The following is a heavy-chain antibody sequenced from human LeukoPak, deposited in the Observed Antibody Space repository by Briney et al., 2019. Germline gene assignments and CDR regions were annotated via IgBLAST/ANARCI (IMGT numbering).Heavy chain of an antibody. J-gene: IGHJ6*03. D-gene: IGHD1-1*01. CDR2: LHITGYST. CDR3: ARVSPPLKNVLFRPNYFCNMYV. CDR1: GFYFGNHV. Sequence: PGGSLRLSCAASGFYFGNHVMSWVRQAPGKGLEGVLGLHITGYSTSYAATVNRPFTISSDTSMNTLSLPMDSLSVDDTAVYYCARVSPPLKNVLFRPNYFCNMYVWGKGTTVTVSS. V-gene: IGHV3-23*01.